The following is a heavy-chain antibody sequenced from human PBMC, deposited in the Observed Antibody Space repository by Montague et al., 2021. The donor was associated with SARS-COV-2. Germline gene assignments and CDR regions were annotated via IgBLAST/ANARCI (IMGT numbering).Heavy chain of an antibody. V-gene: IGHV4-39*01. J-gene: IGHJ4*02. CDR1: GGSISSSSYY. D-gene: IGHD3-10*01. Sequence: SETLSLTCTVPGGSISSSSYYWGWIRQPPGKGLEWIGGIYYSGSTYYNPSLKSRVTISVDTSKNQFSLKLSSVTAADTAVYYCARREDYYGSGSYPNWGQGTLVTVSS. CDR2: IYYSGST. CDR3: ARREDYYGSGSYPN.